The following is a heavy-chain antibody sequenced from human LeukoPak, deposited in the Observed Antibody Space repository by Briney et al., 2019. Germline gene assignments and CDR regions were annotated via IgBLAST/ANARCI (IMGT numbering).Heavy chain of an antibody. J-gene: IGHJ4*02. D-gene: IGHD6-13*01. CDR3: ATYPPRVYVAWNY. V-gene: IGHV1-18*01. CDR1: GYTFTSYG. Sequence: ASVKVSCKASGYTFTSYGISWVRQAPGQGLEWMGWISAYNGNTNYAQKFQGRVTMTEDTSTDTAYMELSSLRSEDTAVYYCATYPPRVYVAWNYWGQGTLVTVSS. CDR2: ISAYNGNT.